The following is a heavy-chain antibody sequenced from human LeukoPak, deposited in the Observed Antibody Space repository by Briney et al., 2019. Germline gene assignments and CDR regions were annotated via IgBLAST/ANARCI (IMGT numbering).Heavy chain of an antibody. J-gene: IGHJ4*02. CDR3: AREDYYDNY. D-gene: IGHD3-22*01. CDR2: INHSGST. Sequence: SETLSLTCAVYGGSFSGYYWSWIRQPPGKGLEWIGEINHSGSTNYNPSLKSRVTISVDTPKNQFSLKLSSVTAADTAVYYCAREDYYDNYWGQGTLVTVSS. V-gene: IGHV4-34*01. CDR1: GGSFSGYY.